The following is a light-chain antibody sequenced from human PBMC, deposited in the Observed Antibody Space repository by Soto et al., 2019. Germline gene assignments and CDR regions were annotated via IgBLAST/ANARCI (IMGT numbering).Light chain of an antibody. V-gene: IGKV2-28*01. CDR3: MQALQPPPA. CDR2: LGS. J-gene: IGKJ5*01. CDR1: QTLLHSNGYNY. Sequence: DIVMTQSPLSLPVAPGEPASISCRSSQTLLHSNGYNYLDWYLLKPGQSPQLLIYLGSNRASGVPDRFSGSGSGTDFTLQISRVEAEDVGVYYCMQALQPPPAFGQGTRLEIK.